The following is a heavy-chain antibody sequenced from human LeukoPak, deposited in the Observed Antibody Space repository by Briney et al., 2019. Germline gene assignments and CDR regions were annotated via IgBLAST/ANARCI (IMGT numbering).Heavy chain of an antibody. J-gene: IGHJ4*02. V-gene: IGHV1-69*13. CDR2: IIPIFGTA. CDR1: GGTFSSYA. CDR3: AATPTYYYGSGSPYYFDY. D-gene: IGHD3-10*01. Sequence: GASVTVSCKASGGTFSSYAISWVRQAPGQGLEWMGGIIPIFGTANYAQKFQGRVTITADESTSTAYMELSSLRSEDTAVYYCAATPTYYYGSGSPYYFDYWGQGTLVTVSS.